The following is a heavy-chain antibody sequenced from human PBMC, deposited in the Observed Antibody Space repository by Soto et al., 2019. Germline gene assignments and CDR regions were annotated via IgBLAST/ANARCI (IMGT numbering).Heavy chain of an antibody. D-gene: IGHD1-26*01. CDR2: ISAYNGNT. CDR3: TRAAREFSGSCSFH. Sequence: QVQLVQSGAEVKKPGASVKVSCKASGYNFTNYGINWLRQAPGQRLEWMGWISAYNGNTEYAQNLQGRVTMTTDTSTTPAYMELRSLRSDDTAVFYCTRAAREFSGSCSFHWGQGALVTVSS. CDR1: GYNFTNYG. J-gene: IGHJ1*01. V-gene: IGHV1-18*01.